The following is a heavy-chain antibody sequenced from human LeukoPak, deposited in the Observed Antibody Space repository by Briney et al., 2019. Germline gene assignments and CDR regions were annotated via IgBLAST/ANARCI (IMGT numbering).Heavy chain of an antibody. CDR1: GFTFSIYS. D-gene: IGHD5-18*01. Sequence: PGGSLRLSCAASGFTFSIYSMNWVRQAPGKGLEWVSYISSSSSTIYYADSVKGRFTISRDNAKNSLYLQMNSLRDEDTAVYYCARADTAMVTSFFDYWGQGTLVTVSS. J-gene: IGHJ4*02. CDR2: ISSSSSTI. V-gene: IGHV3-48*02. CDR3: ARADTAMVTSFFDY.